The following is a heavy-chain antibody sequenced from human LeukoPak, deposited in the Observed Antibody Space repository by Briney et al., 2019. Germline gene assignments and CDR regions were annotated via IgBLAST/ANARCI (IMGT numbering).Heavy chain of an antibody. J-gene: IGHJ5*02. CDR2: INHSGST. CDR3: ARGPRITGTRRFDP. D-gene: IGHD1-7*01. Sequence: SVTLSLTCAVYGGSFSGYYWSWIRQPPGKGLEWIGEINHSGSTNYNPSLKSRVTISVDTSKNQFSLKLSSVTAADTAVYYCARGPRITGTRRFDPWGQGTLVTVSS. V-gene: IGHV4-34*01. CDR1: GGSFSGYY.